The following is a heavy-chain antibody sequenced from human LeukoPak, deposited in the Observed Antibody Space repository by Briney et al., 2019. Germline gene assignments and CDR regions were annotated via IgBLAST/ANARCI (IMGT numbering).Heavy chain of an antibody. D-gene: IGHD7-27*01. J-gene: IGHJ4*02. CDR1: GFPFSDFY. Sequence: GGSLRLSCAASGFPFSDFYMSWIRQAPGAGLEWVSYISSSATTIYYTDSVEGRFTISRDNAKSSLYLQMNNLRAEDTAVYYCARDRWGKYYFDYWGLGTLVTVSS. CDR2: ISSSATTI. CDR3: ARDRWGKYYFDY. V-gene: IGHV3-11*01.